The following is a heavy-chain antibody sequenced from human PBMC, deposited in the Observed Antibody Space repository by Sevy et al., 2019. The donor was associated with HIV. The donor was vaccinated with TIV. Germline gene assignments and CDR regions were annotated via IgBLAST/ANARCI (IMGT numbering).Heavy chain of an antibody. CDR3: ARGLADWGSFHYSL. Sequence: GGSLRLSCAASGFTFSTYWMTWVRQAPGKGLEWVAYIKQDGTEAYYVDAVRGRFTVSRYNSNKSFFLQMTSLGDEDTAFYYCARGLADWGSFHYSLWGQGTPVTVSS. V-gene: IGHV3-7*01. CDR1: GFTFSTYW. J-gene: IGHJ4*02. CDR2: IKQDGTEA. D-gene: IGHD3-16*01.